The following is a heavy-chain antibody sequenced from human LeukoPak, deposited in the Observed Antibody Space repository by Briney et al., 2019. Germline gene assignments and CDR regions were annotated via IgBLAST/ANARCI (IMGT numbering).Heavy chain of an antibody. D-gene: IGHD6-19*01. Sequence: GRSLRLSCVVSGFTFCSYAMHWVRKAPGKGLEWVALISYEGSNKYYADSVKGRFPISRENSKYTLYLQINSLRAKDTAVYYCARGGVYSSGTYYLYYFDYWGQGTLVTVSS. CDR2: ISYEGSNK. CDR1: GFTFCSYA. V-gene: IGHV3-30-3*01. J-gene: IGHJ4*02. CDR3: ARGGVYSSGTYYLYYFDY.